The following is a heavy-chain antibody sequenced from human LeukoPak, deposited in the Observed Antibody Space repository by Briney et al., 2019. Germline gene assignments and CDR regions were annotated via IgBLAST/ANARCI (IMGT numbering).Heavy chain of an antibody. J-gene: IGHJ4*02. Sequence: GGSLRLSCAASGFTFDDYAMHWVRQAPGKGLEWVSGISWNSGSIGYADSVKGRFTISRDNSKNTLYLQMNSLRAEDTAVYYCAKDSSDYGDYTAMRHFDYWGQGTLVTVSS. CDR1: GFTFDDYA. V-gene: IGHV3-9*01. CDR3: AKDSSDYGDYTAMRHFDY. CDR2: ISWNSGSI. D-gene: IGHD4-17*01.